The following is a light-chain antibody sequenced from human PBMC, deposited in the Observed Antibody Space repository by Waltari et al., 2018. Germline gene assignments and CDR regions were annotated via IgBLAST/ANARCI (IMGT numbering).Light chain of an antibody. V-gene: IGKV3-20*01. CDR1: QSAASIY. Sequence: VLTQSPGTLSLSPVERATLSCRASQSAASIYLAWYQQKPGQAPRLLIYGASNRATGIPDRVSGSGSGKDFTLTISRLEPEDFAVYYCQQYGDSPLYTFGRGTKLEIK. CDR3: QQYGDSPLYT. CDR2: GAS. J-gene: IGKJ2*01.